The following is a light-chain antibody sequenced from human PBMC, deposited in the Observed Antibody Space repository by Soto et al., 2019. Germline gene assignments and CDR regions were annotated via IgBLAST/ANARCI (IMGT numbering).Light chain of an antibody. CDR1: QSVSSY. J-gene: IGKJ4*01. CDR3: QQRRDWPLT. V-gene: IGKV3-11*01. Sequence: EIVLTQSPATLSLSPRERATLSCRASQSVSSYLAWYQQKPGQAPRLLISDASNRATGIPARFSGSGSGTEFTLTVSSLEPEDFAVYYCQQRRDWPLTFGGGTKVEI. CDR2: DAS.